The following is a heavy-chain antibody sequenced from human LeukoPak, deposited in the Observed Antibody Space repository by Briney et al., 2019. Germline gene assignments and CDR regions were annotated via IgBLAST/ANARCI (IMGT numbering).Heavy chain of an antibody. CDR3: ARDPGGYMDV. CDR2: ISSSSSTI. Sequence: PGGSLRLSCAASGFTFSSYWMSWVRQAPGKGLEWVSYISSSSSTIYYADSVKGRFTISRDNAKNSLYLQMNSLRAEDTAVYYCARDPGGYMDVWGQGTTVTVSS. V-gene: IGHV3-48*01. D-gene: IGHD1-14*01. J-gene: IGHJ6*02. CDR1: GFTFSSYW.